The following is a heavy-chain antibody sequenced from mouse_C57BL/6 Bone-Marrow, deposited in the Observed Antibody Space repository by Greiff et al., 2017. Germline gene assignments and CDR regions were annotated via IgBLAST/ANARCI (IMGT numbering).Heavy chain of an antibody. D-gene: IGHD1-1*01. V-gene: IGHV1-85*01. CDR3: ARLGFDGSSGDWYFDV. CDR1: GYTFTSYD. J-gene: IGHJ1*03. Sequence: QVHVKQSGPELVKPGASVKLSCKASGYTFTSYDINWVKQRPGQGLEWIGWIYPRDGSTKYNEKFKGKATLTVDTSSSTAYMELHSLTSEDSAVYCCARLGFDGSSGDWYFDVWGTGTTVTVSS. CDR2: IYPRDGST.